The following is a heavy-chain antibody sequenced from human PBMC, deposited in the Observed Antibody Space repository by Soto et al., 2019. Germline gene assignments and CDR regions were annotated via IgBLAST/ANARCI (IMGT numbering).Heavy chain of an antibody. D-gene: IGHD6-19*01. V-gene: IGHV3-33*01. CDR2: IWYDGSNK. CDR1: GFTFSSYG. J-gene: IGHJ3*02. Sequence: GGSLRLSCAASGFTFSSYGMHWVRQAPGKGLEWVAVIWYDGSNKYYADSVKGRFTISRDNSKNTLYLQMNSLRAEDTAVYYCARGRSSGSAFDIWGQGTMVTVSS. CDR3: ARGRSSGSAFDI.